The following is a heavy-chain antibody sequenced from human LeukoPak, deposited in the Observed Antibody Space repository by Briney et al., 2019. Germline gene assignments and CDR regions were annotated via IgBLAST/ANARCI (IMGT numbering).Heavy chain of an antibody. V-gene: IGHV4-59*08. CDR2: IYYSGST. Sequence: SETLSLTCTVSGGSISSYYWSWLRQPTGKGLEWIGYIYYSGSTNYNPSLKSRVTISVDTSKNQFSLKLSSVTAADTAVYYCARVVPYAYGDYGYFDYWGQGTLVTVSS. CDR1: GGSISSYY. D-gene: IGHD4-17*01. J-gene: IGHJ4*02. CDR3: ARVVPYAYGDYGYFDY.